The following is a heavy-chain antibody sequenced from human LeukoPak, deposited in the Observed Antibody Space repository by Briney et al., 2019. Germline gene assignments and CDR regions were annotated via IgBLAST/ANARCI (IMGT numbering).Heavy chain of an antibody. Sequence: GRSLRLSCAPSGFTLSSYETNWVRHAPRKGLEWVSYISSSGSTTKYTDPAKGRLTIYRDNAQNSLYLQMNTLRPADTPVYYFARDAQFYYDRSGCDAFDIWGQGTMVTVSS. J-gene: IGHJ3*02. V-gene: IGHV3-48*03. CDR3: ARDAQFYYDRSGCDAFDI. CDR1: GFTLSSYE. D-gene: IGHD3-22*01. CDR2: ISSSGSTT.